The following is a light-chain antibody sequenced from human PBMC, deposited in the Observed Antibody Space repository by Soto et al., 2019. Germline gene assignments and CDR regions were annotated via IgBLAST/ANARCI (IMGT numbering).Light chain of an antibody. V-gene: IGLV1-40*01. Sequence: QSVLTQPPSVSGAPGQRATVSCTGSSSNIGAGYDVHWYQQLPGTAPKLLIYGNSNRPSGVPDRFSGSKSGTSASLAITGLQAEDEADYYCQSYDTSLSGSVLFGGGTKVTVL. J-gene: IGLJ2*01. CDR2: GNS. CDR3: QSYDTSLSGSVL. CDR1: SSNIGAGYD.